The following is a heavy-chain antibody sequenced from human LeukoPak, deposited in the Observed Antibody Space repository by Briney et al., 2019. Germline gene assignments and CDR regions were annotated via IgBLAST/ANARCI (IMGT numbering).Heavy chain of an antibody. J-gene: IGHJ4*02. V-gene: IGHV1-69*13. CDR3: ASGYYDFWSGYSTPPFDY. CDR1: GGTFSSYA. Sequence: ASVTVSCKASGGTFSSYAISWVRQAPGQGLEWMGGIIPIFGTANYAQKFQGRVTITADESTSTAYMELSSLRAEDTAVYYCASGYYDFWSGYSTPPFDYWGQGTLVTVSS. CDR2: IIPIFGTA. D-gene: IGHD3-3*01.